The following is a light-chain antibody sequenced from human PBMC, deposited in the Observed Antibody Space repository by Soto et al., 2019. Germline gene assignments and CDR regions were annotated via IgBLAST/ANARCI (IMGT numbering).Light chain of an antibody. CDR3: PPYGSSPKT. Sequence: EIVLTQSPGTLSLSPGSRATLSCRASRRVSADYLAWYHQRPGQVPRLLIYGASNRATDIPDRFSASGSGAAFTLTINRLEPEDFGVSDCPPYGSSPKTFGQGTKLEIK. CDR2: GAS. CDR1: RRVSADY. J-gene: IGKJ2*01. V-gene: IGKV3-20*01.